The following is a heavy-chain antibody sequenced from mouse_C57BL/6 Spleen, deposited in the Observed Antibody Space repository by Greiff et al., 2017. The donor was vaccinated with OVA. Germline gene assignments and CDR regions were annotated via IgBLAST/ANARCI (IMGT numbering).Heavy chain of an antibody. CDR3: ARDRQLGRDWYFDV. CDR1: GFTFSSYA. J-gene: IGHJ1*03. V-gene: IGHV5-4*01. Sequence: VQLKESGGGLVKPGGSLKLSCAASGFTFSSYAMSWVRQTPEKRLEWVATISDGGSYTYYPDNVKGRFTISRDNAKNNLYLQMSHLKSEDTAMYYCARDRQLGRDWYFDVWGTGTTVTVSS. CDR2: ISDGGSYT. D-gene: IGHD4-1*02.